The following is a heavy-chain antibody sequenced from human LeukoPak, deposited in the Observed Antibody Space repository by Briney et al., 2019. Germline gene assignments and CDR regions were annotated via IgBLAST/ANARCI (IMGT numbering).Heavy chain of an antibody. D-gene: IGHD2-2*01. Sequence: SETLSLTCAVYGGSFSGYYWSWIRQPPGKGLEWIGEINHSGSTNYNPSLKSRVTISVDTSKNQFSLKLSSVTAADTAEYYCARLRNCSSTSCYFDYWGQGTLVTVSS. CDR2: INHSGST. CDR1: GGSFSGYY. J-gene: IGHJ4*02. V-gene: IGHV4-34*01. CDR3: ARLRNCSSTSCYFDY.